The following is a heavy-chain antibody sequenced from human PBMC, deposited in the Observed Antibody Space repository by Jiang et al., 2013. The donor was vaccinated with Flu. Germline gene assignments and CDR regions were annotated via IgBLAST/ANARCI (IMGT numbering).Heavy chain of an antibody. CDR2: IYWDDDK. J-gene: IGHJ4*02. D-gene: IGHD3-3*01. CDR3: AHGTVLRFLEWLSFDY. CDR1: GFSLSTSGVG. V-gene: IGHV2-5*02. Sequence: IPTQTLTLTCTFSGFSLSTSGVGVGWIRQPPGKALEWLALIYWDDDKRYSPSLKSRLTITKDTSKNQVVLTMTNMDPVDTATYYCAHGTVLRFLEWLSFDYWGQGTLVTVSS.